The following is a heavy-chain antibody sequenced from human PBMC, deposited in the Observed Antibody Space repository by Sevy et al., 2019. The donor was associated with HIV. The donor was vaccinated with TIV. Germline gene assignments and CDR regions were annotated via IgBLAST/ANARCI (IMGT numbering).Heavy chain of an antibody. CDR3: ASDELGYCSGTSCYTWDYYYYGMDV. V-gene: IGHV3-30*04. J-gene: IGHJ6*02. Sequence: GGSLRLSCAASGFTFSSYAMHWVRQAPGKGLEWVAVISYDGSNKYYADSVKGRFSISRDNAKNTRYLKMNSLRAEDTAVFYCASDELGYCSGTSCYTWDYYYYGMDVWGQGTTVTVSS. CDR1: GFTFSSYA. CDR2: ISYDGSNK. D-gene: IGHD2-2*02.